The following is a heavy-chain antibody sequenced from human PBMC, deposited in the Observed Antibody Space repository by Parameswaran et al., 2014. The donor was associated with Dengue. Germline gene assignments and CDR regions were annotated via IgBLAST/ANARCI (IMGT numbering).Heavy chain of an antibody. D-gene: IGHD3-3*01. J-gene: IGHJ4*02. CDR2: INWNGGST. Sequence: VRQAPGKGLEWVSGINWNGGSTGYADSVKGRFTISRDNAKNSLYLQMNSLRAEDTALYYCARGHRDWSGSPLTGWGQGTLVTVSS. V-gene: IGHV3-20*03. CDR3: ARGHRDWSGSPLTG.